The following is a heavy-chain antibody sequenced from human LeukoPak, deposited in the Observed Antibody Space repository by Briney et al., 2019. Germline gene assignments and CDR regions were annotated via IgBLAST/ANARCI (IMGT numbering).Heavy chain of an antibody. Sequence: ASVKASCKLSAYSLTAIYMHWVRPAPGQGLEWMGWINPNSGGTNYAQKFQGRVTMTRDTSITTAYMELSRLRSDDTAVYYCASGAYCGGDCHPDYWGQGTLVTVSS. CDR2: INPNSGGT. CDR3: ASGAYCGGDCHPDY. V-gene: IGHV1-2*02. D-gene: IGHD2-21*02. CDR1: AYSLTAIY. J-gene: IGHJ4*02.